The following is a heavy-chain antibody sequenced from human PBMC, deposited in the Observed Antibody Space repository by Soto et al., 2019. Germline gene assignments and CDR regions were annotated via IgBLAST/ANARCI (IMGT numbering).Heavy chain of an antibody. CDR3: LSDXXXXNDISGRPLNAFDX. V-gene: IGHV3-48*01. CDR1: GFTFRNYG. D-gene: IGHD3-22*01. CDR2: IGIGSSTK. J-gene: IGHJ3*01. Sequence: PGGSLRLSCAASGFTFRNYGMNWVRQAPGKGLEWVSYIGIGSSTKYYADNVKGRFTISRDNAKNSQNLQMNNLRAEDTKVYFILSDXXXXNDISGRPLNAFDXXXQXXMVTVXS.